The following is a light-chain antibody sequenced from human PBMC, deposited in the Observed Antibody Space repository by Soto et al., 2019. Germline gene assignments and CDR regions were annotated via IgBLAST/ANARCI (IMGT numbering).Light chain of an antibody. J-gene: IGKJ1*01. CDR2: KAS. V-gene: IGKV1-5*03. Sequence: DIQMTQSPSTLSASVGDRVTITCRARQSISSWLAWYQQKPGKAPRLLIYKASTLESGVPSRFSGSGSGTYFTLTISSLQPDDFATYYCQQYSTYWTFGQGTRVEIK. CDR3: QQYSTYWT. CDR1: QSISSW.